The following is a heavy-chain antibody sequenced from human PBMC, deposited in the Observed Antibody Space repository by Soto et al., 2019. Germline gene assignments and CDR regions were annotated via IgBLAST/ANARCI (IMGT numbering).Heavy chain of an antibody. CDR2: IYWDGDE. V-gene: IGHV2-5*02. D-gene: IGHD3-3*01. J-gene: IGHJ5*02. CDR3: AHRATMTIFGLIIDNGIWFDP. CDR1: GFSLSTSGAA. Sequence: QINLIESGPPLVKPTQTLTLTCTFSGFSLSTSGAAVGLVRQPPGRALEWLALIYWDGDERYNASLGNRLTITKDTSMNQVVLTLTNVDPADTATYYCAHRATMTIFGLIIDNGIWFDPWGQGTRVIVSS.